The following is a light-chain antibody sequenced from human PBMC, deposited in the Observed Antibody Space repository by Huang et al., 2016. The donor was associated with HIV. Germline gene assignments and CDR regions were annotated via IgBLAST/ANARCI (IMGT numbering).Light chain of an antibody. Sequence: DIQITQSPSSLSASVGDTVIITCRASQNLGKYLNWYQQVPGRAPKLLIYGTSNLHRGVSLMRFSGRASGTDFTLTITSLQPEDAATYFCQQSYGIPRTFGLGT. V-gene: IGKV1-39*01. CDR2: GTS. J-gene: IGKJ2*01. CDR1: QNLGKY. CDR3: QQSYGIPRT.